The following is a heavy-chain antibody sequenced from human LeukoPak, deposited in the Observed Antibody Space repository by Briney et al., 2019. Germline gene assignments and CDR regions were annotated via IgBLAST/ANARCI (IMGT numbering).Heavy chain of an antibody. V-gene: IGHV7-4-1*01. J-gene: IGHJ4*02. Sequence: ASVKVSCKASGYTFTSYAMNWVRQAPGQGLEWMGWINTNTGNPTYAQGFTGRFVFSLDTSVSTAYYCARDGLPGRYYYDSSGYYYEPPTNFDYWGQGTLVTVSS. CDR2: INTNTGNP. CDR1: GYTFTSYA. CDR3: GYYYEPPTNFDY. D-gene: IGHD3-22*01.